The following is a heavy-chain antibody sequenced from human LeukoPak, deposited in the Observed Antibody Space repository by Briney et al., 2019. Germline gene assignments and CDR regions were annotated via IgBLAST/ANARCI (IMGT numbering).Heavy chain of an antibody. CDR3: ARDYGRSRDYGMDV. CDR1: GFTFSSYW. Sequence: GGSLRLSGAASGFTFSSYWMHWVRQAPGKGLVWVSRINSDGSSTTYADSVKGRFTISRDNAKNTLYLQMNSLRAEDTAVYFCARDYGRSRDYGMDVWGQGTTVTVSS. D-gene: IGHD3-10*01. CDR2: INSDGSST. J-gene: IGHJ6*02. V-gene: IGHV3-74*01.